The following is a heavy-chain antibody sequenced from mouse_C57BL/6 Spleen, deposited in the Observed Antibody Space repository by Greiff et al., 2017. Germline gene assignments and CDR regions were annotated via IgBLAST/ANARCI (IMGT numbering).Heavy chain of an antibody. CDR3: AHYGSSYEDAMDY. J-gene: IGHJ4*01. CDR2: INPSTGGT. CDR1: GYSFTGYY. D-gene: IGHD1-1*01. V-gene: IGHV1-42*01. Sequence: VQLKQSGPELVKPGASVKISCKASGYSFTGYYMNWVKQSPEKSLEWIGEINPSTGGTTYNQKFKAKATLTVDKSSSTAYMQLKSLTSEDSAVYYCAHYGSSYEDAMDYWGQGTSVTVSS.